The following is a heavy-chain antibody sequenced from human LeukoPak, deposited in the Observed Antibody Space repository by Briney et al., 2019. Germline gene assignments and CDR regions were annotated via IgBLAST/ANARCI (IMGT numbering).Heavy chain of an antibody. CDR3: AKAITYYYGSGSYADY. CDR2: ISWNSGSI. Sequence: GGSLRLSCAASGFTFDDYAMHWVRHAPGKGLEWVSGISWNSGSIGYADSVKGRFTISRDNAKNSLYLQMNSLRAEDTALYYCAKAITYYYGSGSYADYWGQGTLVTVSS. J-gene: IGHJ4*02. D-gene: IGHD3-10*01. V-gene: IGHV3-9*01. CDR1: GFTFDDYA.